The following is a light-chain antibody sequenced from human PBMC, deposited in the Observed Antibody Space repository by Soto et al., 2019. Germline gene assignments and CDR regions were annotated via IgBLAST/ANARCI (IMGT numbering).Light chain of an antibody. CDR2: AAS. V-gene: IGKV1-39*01. Sequence: DIQMTQSPSSLSASVGDRVTITCRASQSIRTYLNWFQQRPGKAPKLLIYAASTLQGGVPSRFSGSGSGTDFTLTISSLQPEDFATYFCLQDYNYPPSFGGGTKVEI. J-gene: IGKJ4*01. CDR1: QSIRTY. CDR3: LQDYNYPPS.